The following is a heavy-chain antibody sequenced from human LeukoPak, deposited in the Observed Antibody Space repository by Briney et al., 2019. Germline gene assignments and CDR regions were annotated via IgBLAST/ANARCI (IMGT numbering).Heavy chain of an antibody. CDR1: GFTFSRYN. Sequence: GGSLRLSCAGSGFTFSRYNMNWVRQAPGKGLERVSSISSSRSYIYYADSAKGRFTISRDNAQNSLFLQMNSLRAEDTAVYYCARDAQWLVPEGYYYYMDVWGKGTTVTVSS. CDR3: ARDAQWLVPEGYYYYMDV. J-gene: IGHJ6*03. V-gene: IGHV3-21*01. CDR2: ISSSRSYI. D-gene: IGHD6-19*01.